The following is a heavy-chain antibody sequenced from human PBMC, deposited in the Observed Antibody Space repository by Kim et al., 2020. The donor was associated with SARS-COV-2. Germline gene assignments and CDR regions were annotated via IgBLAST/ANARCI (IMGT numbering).Heavy chain of an antibody. CDR2: IWYDGSNK. CDR1: GFTFSSYG. J-gene: IGHJ3*02. V-gene: IGHV3-33*06. Sequence: GGSLRLSCAASGFTFSSYGMHWVRQAPGKGLEWVAVIWYDGSNKYYADSVKGRFTISRDNSKNTLYLQMNSLRAEDTAVYYCAKGVGRGDDAFDIWGQGTMVTVSS. CDR3: AKGVGRGDDAFDI. D-gene: IGHD3-16*01.